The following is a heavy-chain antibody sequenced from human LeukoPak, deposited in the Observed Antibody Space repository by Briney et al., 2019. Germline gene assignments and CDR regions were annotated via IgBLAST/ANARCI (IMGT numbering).Heavy chain of an antibody. D-gene: IGHD2-2*01. V-gene: IGHV1-2*02. J-gene: IGHJ6*02. CDR3: ARDRSGVVVVPAAKYYYYGMDV. CDR1: GYTCTGYY. CDR2: INPNSGGT. Sequence: ASVKVSCKASGYTCTGYYMHWVRQAPGQGLEWMGWINPNSGGTNYAQKFQGRVTMTRDTSISTAYMELSRLRSDDTAVYYCARDRSGVVVVPAAKYYYYGMDVWGQGTTVTVSS.